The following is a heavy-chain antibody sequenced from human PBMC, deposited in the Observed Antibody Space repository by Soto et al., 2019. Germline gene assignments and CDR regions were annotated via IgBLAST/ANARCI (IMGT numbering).Heavy chain of an antibody. V-gene: IGHV6-1*01. J-gene: IGHJ6*02. Sequence: SQTLSLTCAISGDSVSSNSAAWNWIRQSPSRGLECLGRTYYRSKWYHDYAVSVKSRITINPDTSKNQFSLQLNSVTPEDTAVYYCARQRTPLCLAPGYYYYGLGFWGQGTTVTVSS. D-gene: IGHD6-13*01. CDR1: GDSVSSNSAA. CDR3: ARQRTPLCLAPGYYYYGLGF. CDR2: TYYRSKWYH.